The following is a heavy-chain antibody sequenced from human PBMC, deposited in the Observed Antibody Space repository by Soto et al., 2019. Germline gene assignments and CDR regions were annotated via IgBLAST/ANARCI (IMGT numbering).Heavy chain of an antibody. Sequence: SETLSLTCTVSGASINDFYLSWIRQTPGKGLEWVGFMYYSETTKYNPSLKGRVNMSLDTSKNQVSLHLKSVTAADTAVYYCARANSSTWYKLEYKWFDPWGQGTQVTVSS. D-gene: IGHD6-13*01. V-gene: IGHV4-59*01. CDR2: MYYSETT. CDR3: ARANSSTWYKLEYKWFDP. J-gene: IGHJ5*02. CDR1: GASINDFY.